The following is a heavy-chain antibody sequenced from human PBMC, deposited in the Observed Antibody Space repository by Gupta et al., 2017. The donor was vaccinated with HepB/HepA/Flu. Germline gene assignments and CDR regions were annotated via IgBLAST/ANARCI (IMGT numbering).Heavy chain of an antibody. CDR1: GGSISSYY. J-gene: IGHJ4*02. CDR3: ASHPSAAGTLGFDY. V-gene: IGHV4-59*08. Sequence: QVQLQESGPGLVKPSETLSLTCTVSGGSISSYYWSWIRQPPGKGLEWIGYIYYSGSTNYNPSLKSRVTISVDTSKNQFSLKLSSVTAADTAVYYCASHPSAAGTLGFDYWGQGTLVTVSS. CDR2: IYYSGST. D-gene: IGHD6-13*01.